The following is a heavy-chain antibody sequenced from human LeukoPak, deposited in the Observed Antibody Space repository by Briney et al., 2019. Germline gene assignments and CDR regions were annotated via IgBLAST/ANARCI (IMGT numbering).Heavy chain of an antibody. D-gene: IGHD3-10*01. J-gene: IGHJ6*02. CDR2: LPPRPST. CDR1: GGSISSGGYY. Sequence: PSQTLSLTCTVSGGSISSGGYYWSTLRPPPPNPPASPAHLPPRPSTYYNPSLKSRVTISVDTSKNQFSLKLSSVTAADTAVYYCARVIITMVRGVPLYYYGMDVWGQGTTVTVSS. V-gene: IGHV4-31*03. CDR3: ARVIITMVRGVPLYYYGMDV.